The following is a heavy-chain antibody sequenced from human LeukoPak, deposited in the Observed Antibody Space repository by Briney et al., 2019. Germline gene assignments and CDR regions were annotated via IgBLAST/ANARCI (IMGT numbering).Heavy chain of an antibody. J-gene: IGHJ4*02. CDR1: GFTFSTYA. CDR2: ISGSGGST. CDR3: AKDDHGGSGWRDYYDY. D-gene: IGHD6-19*01. Sequence: PGGSLRLSCAASGFTFSTYAMSWVRQAPGKGLEWVSAISGSGGSTYYADSVKGRFTISRDNSRNTLSLQMNSLRAEDTAVYYCAKDDHGGSGWRDYYDYWGQGTLVIVSS. V-gene: IGHV3-23*01.